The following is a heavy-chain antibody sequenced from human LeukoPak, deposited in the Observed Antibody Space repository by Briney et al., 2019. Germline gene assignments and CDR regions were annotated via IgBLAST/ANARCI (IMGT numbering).Heavy chain of an antibody. CDR2: IYTSGST. V-gene: IGHV4-61*02. CDR1: GGSISSGSYY. Sequence: SQTLSLTCTVSGGSISSGSYYWSWIRQPAGKGLEWIGRIYTSGSTNYNPSLKSRVTISVDTSKNQFSLKLSSVTAADTAVYYCAAEQFGVVMDDLWGRGTLVTVSS. CDR3: AAEQFGVVMDDL. D-gene: IGHD3-3*01. J-gene: IGHJ2*01.